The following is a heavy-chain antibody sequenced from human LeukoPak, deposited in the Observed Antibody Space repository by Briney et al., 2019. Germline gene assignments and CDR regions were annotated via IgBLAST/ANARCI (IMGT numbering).Heavy chain of an antibody. CDR1: GFTFSDYY. CDR2: IKQDGSEK. V-gene: IGHV3-7*01. J-gene: IGHJ4*02. CDR3: ARELVYYYDSSGYDY. D-gene: IGHD3-22*01. Sequence: PGGSLRLSCAASGFTFSDYYMSWIRQAPGKGLEWVANIKQDGSEKYYVDSVKGRFTISRDNAKNSLYLQMNSLRAEDTAVYYCARELVYYYDSSGYDYWGQGTLVTVSS.